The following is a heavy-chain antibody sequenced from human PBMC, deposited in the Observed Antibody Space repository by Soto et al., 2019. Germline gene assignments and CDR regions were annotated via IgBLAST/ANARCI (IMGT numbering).Heavy chain of an antibody. Sequence: SETLSLTCAVSGGSISSGGYSWSWIRQPPGKGLEWIGYIYHSGSTYYNPSLKSRVTISVDRSKNQFSLKLSSVTAADTAVYYCARCRFYGDYPYFDYWGQGTLVTVSS. D-gene: IGHD4-17*01. V-gene: IGHV4-30-2*01. CDR3: ARCRFYGDYPYFDY. CDR2: IYHSGST. J-gene: IGHJ4*02. CDR1: GGSISSGGYS.